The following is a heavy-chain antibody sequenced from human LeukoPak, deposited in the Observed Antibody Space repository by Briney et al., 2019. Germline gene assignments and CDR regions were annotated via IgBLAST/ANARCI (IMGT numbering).Heavy chain of an antibody. CDR2: ISSSSSYT. D-gene: IGHD3-10*01. CDR3: ARGTVVLWFGETDAFDI. V-gene: IGHV3-11*06. CDR1: GFTFSDYY. Sequence: GGALRLSCAASGFTFSDYYMSWIRPAPGKGLEWVSYISSSSSYTNYADSVKGRFTISRDNAKNSLYLQMNSLRAEDTAVYYCARGTVVLWFGETDAFDIWGQGTMVTVSS. J-gene: IGHJ3*02.